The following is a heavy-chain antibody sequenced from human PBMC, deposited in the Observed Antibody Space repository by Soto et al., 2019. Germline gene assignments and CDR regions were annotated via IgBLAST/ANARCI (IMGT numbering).Heavy chain of an antibody. V-gene: IGHV1-18*01. CDR2: ISPYDDNT. CDR3: ARGGYYDSSGSRNYHYYGMDA. Sequence: QVQLVQSGSEVKKPGASVKVSCKASGYSFNSYGISWVRQAPGQGLEWLGWISPYDDNTKYAQSLQGRVTMTTDKSTRTAYMELRSLRSDDTAVYYCARGGYYDSSGSRNYHYYGMDAWGQGTTVTVS. CDR1: GYSFNSYG. J-gene: IGHJ6*02. D-gene: IGHD3-22*01.